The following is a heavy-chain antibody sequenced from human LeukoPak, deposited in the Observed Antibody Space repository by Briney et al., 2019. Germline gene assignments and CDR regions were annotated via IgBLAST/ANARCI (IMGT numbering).Heavy chain of an antibody. Sequence: GGSLRLSCAASGFPFSGYSMNWVRQAPGKGLEWVSSISSSSSYIYYADSVKGRFTISRDNAKNLLYLQVNSLRAEDTAVYYCARDWGGDGVFDYWGQGTLVTVSS. CDR1: GFPFSGYS. CDR3: ARDWGGDGVFDY. CDR2: ISSSSSYI. V-gene: IGHV3-21*01. J-gene: IGHJ4*02. D-gene: IGHD3-16*01.